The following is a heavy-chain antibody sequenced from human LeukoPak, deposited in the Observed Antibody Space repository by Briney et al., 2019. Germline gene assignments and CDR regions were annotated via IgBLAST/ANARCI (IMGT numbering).Heavy chain of an antibody. CDR2: IYSGGST. D-gene: IGHD2-2*01. CDR3: ARDRHQLLTSAFDI. J-gene: IGHJ3*02. CDR1: GFTVSSNY. V-gene: IGHV3-53*01. Sequence: GGSLRLSCAASGFTVSSNYMSWVRQAPGKGLEWVSVIYSGGSTYYADSVKGRFTISRDNSKNTLYLQMNSLRAEDTAVYYCARDRHQLLTSAFDIWGQGTMVTVSS.